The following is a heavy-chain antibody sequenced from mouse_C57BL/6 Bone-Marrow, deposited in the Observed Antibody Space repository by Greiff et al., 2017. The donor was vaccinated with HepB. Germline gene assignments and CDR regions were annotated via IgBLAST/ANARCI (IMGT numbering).Heavy chain of an antibody. Sequence: QVQLQQPGPELVKPGASVKLSCKASGYTFTSYDINWVKQRPGQGLEWIGWIYPRAGSNKYNEKFKGRATLTVDTSSSTAYMELHSLTSEDSAVYFCASDYYGSSWSQGTLVTVSA. CDR2: IYPRAGSN. CDR3: ASDYYGSS. CDR1: GYTFTSYD. J-gene: IGHJ3*01. V-gene: IGHV1-85*01. D-gene: IGHD1-1*01.